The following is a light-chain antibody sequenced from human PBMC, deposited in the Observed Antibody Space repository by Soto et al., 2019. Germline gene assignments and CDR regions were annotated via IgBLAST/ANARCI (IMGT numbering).Light chain of an antibody. CDR3: QQYDNLPYT. J-gene: IGKJ2*01. V-gene: IGKV1-33*01. Sequence: DSQMTQSPSSLSASVGDRVTITCQASQDISNYLKWYQQKPGKAPKLLIYDASNLETGVPSRFSGSGSGTDFTFTISSLQPEDIATYYCQQYDNLPYTFGQGTKLEIK. CDR1: QDISNY. CDR2: DAS.